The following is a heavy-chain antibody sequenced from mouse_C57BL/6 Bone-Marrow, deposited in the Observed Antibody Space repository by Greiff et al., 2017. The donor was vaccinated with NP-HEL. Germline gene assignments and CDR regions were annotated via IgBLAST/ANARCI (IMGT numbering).Heavy chain of an antibody. CDR3: ARCYYGSYFDY. Sequence: QVQLQQSGAELVKPGASVKLSCKASGYTFTSYWMHWVKQRPGQGLEWIGMIHPNSGSTNYNEKFKSKATLTVDKSSSTAYMQLSSLTSEDSAVYYCARCYYGSYFDYWGQGTTLTVSS. D-gene: IGHD1-1*01. CDR2: IHPNSGST. J-gene: IGHJ2*01. V-gene: IGHV1-64*01. CDR1: GYTFTSYW.